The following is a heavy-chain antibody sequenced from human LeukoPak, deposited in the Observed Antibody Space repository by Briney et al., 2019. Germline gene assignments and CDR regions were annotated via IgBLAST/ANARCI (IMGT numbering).Heavy chain of an antibody. CDR3: AREATVVRGNTIDP. D-gene: IGHD3-10*01. Sequence: GGSLRLSCAASGFTVSSNYMSWVRQAPGKGLEWVSVIYSGGSTYYADSVKGRFTISRDNAKNTLYLQMNSLRAEDTAVYYCAREATVVRGNTIDPWGQGTLVTVSS. CDR2: IYSGGST. V-gene: IGHV3-53*01. J-gene: IGHJ5*02. CDR1: GFTVSSNY.